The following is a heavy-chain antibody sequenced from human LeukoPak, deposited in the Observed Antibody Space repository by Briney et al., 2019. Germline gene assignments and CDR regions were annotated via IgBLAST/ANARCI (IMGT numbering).Heavy chain of an antibody. D-gene: IGHD6-13*01. V-gene: IGHV3-23*01. CDR1: GFTFSSYA. J-gene: IGHJ4*02. CDR2: ISGSGGST. CDR3: GGHSWYYYFDY. Sequence: GGSLRLSCAASGFTFSSYAMSWVRQAPGKGLEWVSAISGSGGSTYYADSVKGRFTISRDNSKNTLYLQMNSLRAEDTAVYYCGGHSWYYYFDYWGQGTLVTVSS.